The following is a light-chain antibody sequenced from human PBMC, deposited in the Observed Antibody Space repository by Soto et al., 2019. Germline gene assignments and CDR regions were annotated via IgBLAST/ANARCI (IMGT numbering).Light chain of an antibody. CDR2: GAS. CDR1: QSVSSDY. J-gene: IGKJ3*01. V-gene: IGKV3-20*01. CDR3: QHYGNSPPSVT. Sequence: EIVLTQSPDTLSLSPGERATLSFSASQSVSSDYLVWYQQKPGQAPRLLIYGASSRATGIPDRFSGSGSGTDFTLTISRLEPEDFAVYYCQHYGNSPPSVTFGPGTKVDI.